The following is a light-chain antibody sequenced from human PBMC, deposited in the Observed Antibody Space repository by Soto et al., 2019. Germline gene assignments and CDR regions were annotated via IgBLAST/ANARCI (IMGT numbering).Light chain of an antibody. Sequence: EIVLTQSPATLSLSPGERATLSCRASQSVSSYLAWYQQTPGQAPRLLIYDASNRATGIPARFSGSGSGTDFTLTISSLEAEDFAFYCCQQRSNWPRTFGQGTKVDIK. CDR2: DAS. CDR1: QSVSSY. V-gene: IGKV3-11*01. CDR3: QQRSNWPRT. J-gene: IGKJ1*01.